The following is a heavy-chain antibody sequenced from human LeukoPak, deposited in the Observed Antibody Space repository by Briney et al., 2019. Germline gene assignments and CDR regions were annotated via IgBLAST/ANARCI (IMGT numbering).Heavy chain of an antibody. CDR1: GYTFTSYY. J-gene: IGHJ6*03. CDR2: INPSGGST. V-gene: IGHV1-46*01. Sequence: AASVKVSCKASGYTFTSYYMHWVRQAPGQGLDWMGIINPSGGSTSYAQKFQGRVTMTRDTSTSTVYMELSSLRSEDTAVYYCARQYPLDYYYYYYMDVWGKGTTVTVSS. CDR3: ARQYPLDYYYYYYMDV. D-gene: IGHD2/OR15-2a*01.